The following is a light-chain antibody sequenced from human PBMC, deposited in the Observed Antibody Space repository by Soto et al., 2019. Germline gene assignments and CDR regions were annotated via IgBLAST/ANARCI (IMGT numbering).Light chain of an antibody. Sequence: QSVLTQPPSVSGTPGQRVIISCSGSSSNIGSSTVNWYQQFPGTAPKLLIYSDYQRPSGVPDRFSGSKSGTSASLAISGLQSEDEADYFCAAWHVSLNGALFGGGTKLTVL. J-gene: IGLJ2*01. CDR1: SSNIGSST. CDR3: AAWHVSLNGAL. CDR2: SDY. V-gene: IGLV1-44*01.